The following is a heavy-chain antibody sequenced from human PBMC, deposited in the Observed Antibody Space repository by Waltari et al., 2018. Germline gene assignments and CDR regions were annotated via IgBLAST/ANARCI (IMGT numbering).Heavy chain of an antibody. Sequence: QVQLQESGPGLVKPSQTLSLTCTVSGGSISSGSYYWRWIRQPAGKGLEWIGYIYTSGSTNDNPPLKSRVTISVDTSKNQFSLKLSSVTAADTAVYYCARDPLYGSGSYFDYWGQGTLVTVSS. D-gene: IGHD3-10*01. J-gene: IGHJ4*02. CDR2: IYTSGST. V-gene: IGHV4-61*09. CDR1: GGSISSGSYY. CDR3: ARDPLYGSGSYFDY.